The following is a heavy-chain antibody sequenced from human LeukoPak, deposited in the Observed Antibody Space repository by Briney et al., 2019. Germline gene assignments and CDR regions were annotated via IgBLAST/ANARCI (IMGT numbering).Heavy chain of an antibody. CDR2: IYYHENT. CDR1: GGSISSSSDY. CDR3: ARSHWGPFGSRIANWFDP. D-gene: IGHD7-27*01. Sequence: SETLSLTCTVSGGSISSSSDYWGWIRQAPGKGLEWIGSIYYHENTYYNSSLKSRVTISVDTSKNQFSLKLNSVTAADTAVYYCARSHWGPFGSRIANWFDPWGQGTLVTVSS. J-gene: IGHJ5*02. V-gene: IGHV4-39*07.